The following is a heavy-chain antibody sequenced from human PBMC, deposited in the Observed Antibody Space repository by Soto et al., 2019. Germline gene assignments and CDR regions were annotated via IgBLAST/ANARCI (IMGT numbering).Heavy chain of an antibody. J-gene: IGHJ5*02. CDR1: AGTFSSYG. Sequence: HLVQSGPEVKKPGSSVKVSCKISAGTFSSYGINWVRQVPGQGLEWMGATIPIFATTNYAPKFQDRVTITADESTGTSYLELRSLTSDDSAMYXXXXXXXXFDISGHCPFDPWGQGTLVTVSA. CDR2: TIPIFATT. D-gene: IGHD3-22*01. CDR3: XXXXXXFDISGHCPFDP. V-gene: IGHV1-69*01.